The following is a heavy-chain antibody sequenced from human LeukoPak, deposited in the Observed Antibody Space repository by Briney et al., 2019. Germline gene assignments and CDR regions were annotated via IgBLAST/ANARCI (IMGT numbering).Heavy chain of an antibody. CDR3: ARGPTTYDFSTSYYLDY. J-gene: IGHJ4*02. V-gene: IGHV1-8*01. Sequence: AXVKVSXKASGYTFTSYDMNWMRQAPGQGLEWMGWMNPNSGNTDYAQKFKGRVTMTRNTSISTAYMELSRVRYEDTAVYYCARGPTTYDFSTSYYLDYWGQGTLVTVSS. CDR1: GYTFTSYD. CDR2: MNPNSGNT. D-gene: IGHD3-3*01.